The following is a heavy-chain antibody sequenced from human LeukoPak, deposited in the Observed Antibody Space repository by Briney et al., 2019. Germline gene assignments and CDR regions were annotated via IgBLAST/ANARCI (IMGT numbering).Heavy chain of an antibody. J-gene: IGHJ4*02. CDR3: ARDRALGDY. D-gene: IGHD1-26*01. CDR2: IKQDGSEK. Sequence: GGSLRLTCAASGFTLSSYWMSWVRQAPGKGLEWVANIKQDGSEKYYVDSVKGRFTISRDNAKNSLYLQMNSLRAEDTAVYYCARDRALGDYWGQGTLVTVSS. CDR1: GFTLSSYW. V-gene: IGHV3-7*01.